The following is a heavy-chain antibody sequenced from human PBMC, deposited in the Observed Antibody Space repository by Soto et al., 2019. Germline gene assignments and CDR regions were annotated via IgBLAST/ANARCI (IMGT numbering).Heavy chain of an antibody. Sequence: QVELVQSGPEVKKPGASVKVSCKASGYSFTNYAIGWVRQAPGQGLEWVGWISPFHGDTKYAQNFQGRITVTTDSSTSTAYMDLGRLRSDDTAVYYCARSDHVDRYFDYWGQGTRITVSS. CDR3: ARSDHVDRYFDY. CDR2: ISPFHGDT. V-gene: IGHV1-18*01. D-gene: IGHD3-16*01. CDR1: GYSFTNYA. J-gene: IGHJ4*02.